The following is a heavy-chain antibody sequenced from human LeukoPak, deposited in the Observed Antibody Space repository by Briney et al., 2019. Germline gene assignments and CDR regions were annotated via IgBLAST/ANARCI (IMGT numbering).Heavy chain of an antibody. Sequence: TGGSLRLSCAASGFTFSSYAMSWVRQAPGRGLEWVSAISGSGGSTYYADSVKGRFTISRDNSKNTLYLQMNSLRAEDTAVYYCAKRPPKDIVVVPAAEETLGWWGQGTLVTVSS. J-gene: IGHJ4*02. CDR2: ISGSGGST. CDR1: GFTFSSYA. D-gene: IGHD2-2*01. V-gene: IGHV3-23*01. CDR3: AKRPPKDIVVVPAAEETLGW.